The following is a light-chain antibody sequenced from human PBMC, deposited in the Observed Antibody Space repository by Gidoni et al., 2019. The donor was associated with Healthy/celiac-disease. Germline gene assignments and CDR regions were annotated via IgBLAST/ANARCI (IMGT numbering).Light chain of an antibody. CDR1: QSVSSY. J-gene: IGKJ4*01. V-gene: IGKV3-11*01. CDR3: QQRRNWPLT. Sequence: EIALTHSPATLSLSPGERATLSCRASQSVSSYLAWYQQKPGQAPRLLIYDASNRATGIPARFSGSGSGTDFTLTINSLQPEDFAVYYCQQRRNWPLTFGGGTKVEIK. CDR2: DAS.